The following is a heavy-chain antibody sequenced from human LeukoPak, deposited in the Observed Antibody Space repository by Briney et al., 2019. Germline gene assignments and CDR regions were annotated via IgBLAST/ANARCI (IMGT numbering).Heavy chain of an antibody. CDR2: INHSGST. Sequence: KSSETLSLTCAVYGGSFSGYYWSWIRQPPVKGLEWIGEINHSGSTNYNPSLKSRVTISVDTSKNQFSLKLSSVTAADTAVYYCARRSSRPRDFDYWGQGTLVTVSS. D-gene: IGHD6-19*01. J-gene: IGHJ4*02. V-gene: IGHV4-34*01. CDR3: ARRSSRPRDFDY. CDR1: GGSFSGYY.